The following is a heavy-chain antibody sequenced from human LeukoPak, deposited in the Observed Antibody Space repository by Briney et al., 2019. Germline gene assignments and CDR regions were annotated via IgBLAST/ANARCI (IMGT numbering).Heavy chain of an antibody. CDR1: GFTFSSHW. CDR3: AREYSGYDWYYYYYMDV. CDR2: IKQDGSEK. D-gene: IGHD5-12*01. Sequence: GGSLRLSCAASGFTFSSHWMSWVRQAPGKGLEGVANIKQDGSEKYYVDSVKGRFTSSRDNAKNSLYLQMTSLRAEDTAVYYCAREYSGYDWYYYYYMDVWGKGTTVTVSS. V-gene: IGHV3-7*01. J-gene: IGHJ6*03.